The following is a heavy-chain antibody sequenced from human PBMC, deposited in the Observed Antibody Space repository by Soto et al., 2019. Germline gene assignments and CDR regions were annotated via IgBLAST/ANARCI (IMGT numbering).Heavy chain of an antibody. D-gene: IGHD2-21*01. CDR1: GGSISSYY. CDR3: ARDLWPIENLFSY. V-gene: IGHV4-59*12. CDR2: FHYSGST. Sequence: SETLSLTCTVSGGSISSYYWSWIRQPPGKGLKWIGYFHYSGSTNYNPSLKSRVTISVDTSKNQFSLKLSSVTAADTAVYYCARDLWPIENLFSYWGQGVLVTVSS. J-gene: IGHJ4*02.